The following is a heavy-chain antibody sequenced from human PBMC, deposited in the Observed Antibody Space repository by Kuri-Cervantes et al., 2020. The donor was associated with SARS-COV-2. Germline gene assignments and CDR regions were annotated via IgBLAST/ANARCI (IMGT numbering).Heavy chain of an antibody. CDR3: AREGPLTGTTEEFDY. Sequence: GGSLRLCCAASGFTFSSYSMNWVRQAPGKGLEWVSSISSSSSYIYYADSVKGRFTISRDNAKNSLYLQMNSLRAEDTAVYYCAREGPLTGTTEEFDYWGQGTLITVSS. D-gene: IGHD1-7*01. CDR2: ISSSSSYI. J-gene: IGHJ4*02. CDR1: GFTFSSYS. V-gene: IGHV3-21*01.